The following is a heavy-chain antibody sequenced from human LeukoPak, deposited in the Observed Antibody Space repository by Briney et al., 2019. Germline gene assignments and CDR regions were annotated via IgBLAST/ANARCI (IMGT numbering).Heavy chain of an antibody. D-gene: IGHD6-19*01. CDR1: AYIFTDYY. V-gene: IGHV1-18*04. CDR2: ISGYSGST. CDR3: ARGHSSGRDYYFDT. Sequence: ASVKVSCKASAYIFTDYYMHWVRQAPGQGLEWMGWISGYSGSTNYAQKLQGRVTMTTDTSTTTAYMELRSLKSDDTAVYYCARGHSSGRDYYFDTWGQGTLVTVSS. J-gene: IGHJ4*02.